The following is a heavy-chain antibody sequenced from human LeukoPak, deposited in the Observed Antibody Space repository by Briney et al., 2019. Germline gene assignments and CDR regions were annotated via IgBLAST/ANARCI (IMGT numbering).Heavy chain of an antibody. D-gene: IGHD6-19*01. V-gene: IGHV4-39*07. Sequence: SETLSLTCTVSGGSISSSSYYWGWIRQPPGKGLEWIGSIYYSGSTYYNPSLKSRVTISVDTSKNQFSLKLSSVTAADTAVYYCARESEQWLVRGNWFDPWGQGTLVTVSS. CDR1: GGSISSSSYY. CDR2: IYYSGST. CDR3: ARESEQWLVRGNWFDP. J-gene: IGHJ5*02.